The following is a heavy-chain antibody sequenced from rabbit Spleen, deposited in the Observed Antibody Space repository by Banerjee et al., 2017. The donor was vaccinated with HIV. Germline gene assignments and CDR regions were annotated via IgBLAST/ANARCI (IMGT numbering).Heavy chain of an antibody. CDR2: IYSCSGST. CDR1: GFSFCSNDY. Sequence: SLEESGGDLVKPGTSLTLTCTASGFSFCSNDYMCWVRHAPGKGLEWIGCIYSCSGSTWYASWVNGRFTIPKTSSTTMTLESTSMTAADPATDFWTRSDNNAHRNGSARGPGTLVTVS. D-gene: IGHD3-1*01. J-gene: IGHJ2*01. V-gene: IGHV1S40*01. CDR3: TRSDNNAHRNGSA.